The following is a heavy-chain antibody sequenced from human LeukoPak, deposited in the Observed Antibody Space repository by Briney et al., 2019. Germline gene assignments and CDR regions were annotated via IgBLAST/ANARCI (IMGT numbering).Heavy chain of an antibody. CDR2: IYTSGST. CDR1: GGSISSSTYY. V-gene: IGHV4-61*02. J-gene: IGHJ4*02. Sequence: PSETLSLTCTVSGGSISSSTYYWGWIRQPAGKGLEWIGRIYTSGSTNYNPSLKSRVTMSVDTSKNRFSLKLSSVTAADTAVYYCAREGARGHPHVLRYFDWLTFDYWGQGTLVTVSS. D-gene: IGHD3-9*01. CDR3: AREGARGHPHVLRYFDWLTFDY.